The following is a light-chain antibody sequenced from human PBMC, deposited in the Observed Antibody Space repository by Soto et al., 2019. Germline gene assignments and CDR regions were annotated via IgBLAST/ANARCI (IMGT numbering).Light chain of an antibody. Sequence: DIQMTQSPSSVSASVGDRVTITCRASEGISSWLAWYQQKPGKAPQLLIYDASILESGVPSRFSGSGSGIAFTITVSSLQPDDFASYYCQQYKNFWTFGQGTKVDIK. J-gene: IGKJ1*01. CDR3: QQYKNFWT. V-gene: IGKV1-5*01. CDR2: DAS. CDR1: EGISSW.